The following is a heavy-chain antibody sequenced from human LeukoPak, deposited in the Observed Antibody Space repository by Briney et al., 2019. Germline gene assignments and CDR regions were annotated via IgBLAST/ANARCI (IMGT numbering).Heavy chain of an antibody. CDR1: GYSISSGYY. CDR3: ARTYSGYDYDNFDY. D-gene: IGHD5-12*01. CDR2: IYHSGST. J-gene: IGHJ4*02. V-gene: IGHV4-38-2*02. Sequence: SETLSLTCTVSGYSISSGYYWGWIRQPPGKGLEWIGSIYHSGSTYYNPSLKSRVTISVDTSKNQFSLKLSSVTAADTAVYYCARTYSGYDYDNFDYWGQGSLVTVSS.